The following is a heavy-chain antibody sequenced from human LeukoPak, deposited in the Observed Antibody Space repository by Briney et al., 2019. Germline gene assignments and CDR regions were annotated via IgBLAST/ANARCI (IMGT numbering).Heavy chain of an antibody. CDR1: GFPFSSYS. D-gene: IGHD4-11*01. V-gene: IGHV3-66*01. Sequence: GGSLRLSCAASGFPFSSYSMNWVRQAPGKGLECVSNIYSGGSTYYADSVKGRFTISRDNSKNTLYPQMNSLRAEDTAVYYCARDRTGQQLISRKEYYYMDVWGKGTTVTISS. CDR2: IYSGGST. CDR3: ARDRTGQQLISRKEYYYMDV. J-gene: IGHJ6*03.